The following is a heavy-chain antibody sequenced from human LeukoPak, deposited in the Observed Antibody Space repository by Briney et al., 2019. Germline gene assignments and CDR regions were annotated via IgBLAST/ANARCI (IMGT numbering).Heavy chain of an antibody. CDR1: GFTVSSNY. Sequence: GGSLRLSCAASGFTVSSNYMSWVRQAPGKGLEWVSVIYSGGSTYYADSVKGRFTISRDNSKNTLYLQMNSLRAEDTAVYYCAREGDTAMAEAYYYYGMDVWGQGTTVTVSS. CDR3: AREGDTAMAEAYYYYGMDV. CDR2: IYSGGST. J-gene: IGHJ6*02. V-gene: IGHV3-66*01. D-gene: IGHD5-18*01.